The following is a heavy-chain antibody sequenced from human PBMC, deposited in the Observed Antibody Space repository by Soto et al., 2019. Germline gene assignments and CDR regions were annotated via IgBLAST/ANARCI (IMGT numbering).Heavy chain of an antibody. CDR2: INTSNGKT. J-gene: IGHJ6*02. CDR3: SRGSTFGGVLNGMDV. CDR1: GYTFNRDG. Sequence: RASVKVSCKASGYTFNRDGITRVRQAPGQGLEWMGWINTSNGKTYYAQKLQGRVTMTTDTSTSTGYMELRSLRSNDTAVYDCSRGSTFGGVLNGMDVWGQGTTVTVSS. D-gene: IGHD3-16*01. V-gene: IGHV1-18*01.